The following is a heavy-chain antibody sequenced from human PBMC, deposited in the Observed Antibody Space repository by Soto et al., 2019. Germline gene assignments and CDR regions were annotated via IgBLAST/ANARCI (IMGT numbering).Heavy chain of an antibody. J-gene: IGHJ6*02. CDR3: ASDRHNWNPGYGMDV. CDR2: ISSSSSYT. V-gene: IGHV3-11*06. Sequence: PGGSLRLSCAASGFTFSDYYMSWIRQAPGKGLEWVSYISSSSSYTNYADSVKGRFTISRDNAKNSLYLQMKSLRAEDTAVYYCASDRHNWNPGYGMDVWGQGTPVTVSS. D-gene: IGHD1-20*01. CDR1: GFTFSDYY.